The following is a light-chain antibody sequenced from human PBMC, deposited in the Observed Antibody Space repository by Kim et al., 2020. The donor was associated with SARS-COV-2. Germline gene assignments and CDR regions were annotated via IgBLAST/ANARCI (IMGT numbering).Light chain of an antibody. CDR2: QDR. CDR1: KLGDKY. J-gene: IGLJ1*01. V-gene: IGLV3-1*01. Sequence: SYELTQPPSVSVSPGQTASITCSGDKLGDKYACWYQQRPGQSPVLVIYQDRKRPSGIPERFSGSNSGNTATLTISGTQAMDEADYYCQVWDSSTALYVSGTGTKVTVL. CDR3: QVWDSSTALYV.